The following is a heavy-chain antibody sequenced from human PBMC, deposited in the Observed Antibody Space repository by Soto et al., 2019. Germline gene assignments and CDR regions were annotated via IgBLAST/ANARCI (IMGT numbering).Heavy chain of an antibody. CDR1: GYTFTTFD. J-gene: IGHJ6*02. CDR3: ARDHCTTTNCYTSIYYCGMDV. CDR2: MNPNSGNT. D-gene: IGHD2-2*02. Sequence: QVQLVQSGAEVKKPGASVKVSCKASGYTFTTFDINWVRQATGQGLEWVGWMNPNSGNTGYAQKFQGRVTMTRNTSISTAYMELGSLRSEDTAVYFCARDHCTTTNCYTSIYYCGMDVWGQGTTVTVSS. V-gene: IGHV1-8*01.